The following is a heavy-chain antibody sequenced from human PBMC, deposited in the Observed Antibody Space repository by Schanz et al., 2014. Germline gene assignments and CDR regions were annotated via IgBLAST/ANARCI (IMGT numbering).Heavy chain of an antibody. J-gene: IGHJ4*02. Sequence: QVQLEQSGAEVKKPGSSVKVSCKASGGTFSSFGINWVRQAPGQGLEWVGRFIPILDVGNYAQQFQGRVTITADKSTTTAYMELNSLRSEDTAVYFCARSNYYDNSDYYNSFDYWGQGTLVTVSS. CDR1: GGTFSSFG. D-gene: IGHD3-22*01. V-gene: IGHV1-69*02. CDR2: FIPILDVG. CDR3: ARSNYYDNSDYYNSFDY.